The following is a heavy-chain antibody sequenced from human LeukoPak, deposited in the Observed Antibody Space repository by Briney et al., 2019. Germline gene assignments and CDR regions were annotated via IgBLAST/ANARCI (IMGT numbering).Heavy chain of an antibody. V-gene: IGHV3-33*06. CDR3: AKDTGGSGSYFDY. D-gene: IGHD3-10*01. CDR1: GFTFSNYG. J-gene: IGHJ4*02. CDR2: IWYDGSNK. Sequence: TGGSLRLSCAASGFTFSNYGMHWVRQAPGKGLEWVAVIWYDGSNKYYADSVKGRFTISRDNSKNTLYLQMNSLRAEDTAVYYCAKDTGGSGSYFDYWGQGTLVTVSS.